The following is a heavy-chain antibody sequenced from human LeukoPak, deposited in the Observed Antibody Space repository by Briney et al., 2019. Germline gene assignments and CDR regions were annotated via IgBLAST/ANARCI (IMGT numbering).Heavy chain of an antibody. J-gene: IGHJ4*02. CDR3: AREDSSSWDY. CDR1: GGSISSGGYY. V-gene: IGHV4-30-2*01. CDR2: IYHSGST. D-gene: IGHD6-13*01. Sequence: SETLSLTCTVSGGSISSGGYYWRWIRQPPGKGLEWIGYIYHSGSTYYNPSLKSRVTISVDTSKNQFSLKLSSVTAADTAVYYCAREDSSSWDYWGQGTLVTVSS.